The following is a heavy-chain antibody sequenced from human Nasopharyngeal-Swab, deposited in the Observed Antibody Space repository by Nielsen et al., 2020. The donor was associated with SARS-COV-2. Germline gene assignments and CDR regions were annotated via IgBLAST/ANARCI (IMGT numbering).Heavy chain of an antibody. V-gene: IGHV3-21*01. CDR3: AREVGSSWYYFDY. Sequence: GESLNISCAASGFTFSSYSMNLVRQALGKGMEWVSSISSSSSYIYYADSVKGRFPISRDNAKNSLSLQMNSLRAEDTAVYYCAREVGSSWYYFDYWGQGTLVTVSS. J-gene: IGHJ4*02. CDR2: ISSSSSYI. CDR1: GFTFSSYS. D-gene: IGHD6-13*01.